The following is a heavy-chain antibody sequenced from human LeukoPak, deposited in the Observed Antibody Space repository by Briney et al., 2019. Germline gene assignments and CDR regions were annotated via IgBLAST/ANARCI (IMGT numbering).Heavy chain of an antibody. D-gene: IGHD4-11*01. CDR3: ASVTKVDFNY. V-gene: IGHV3-53*05. Sequence: GGSLRLSCAVSEFTVFNSYMSWVRQAPGKGLEWVASVSVEGIGRYFPGSVEGRFVISRDDSTKPVFVQMSNLRPEDTAVYFCASVTKVDFNYWGQGTLVTVSS. CDR1: EFTVFNSY. CDR2: SVEGIGR. J-gene: IGHJ4*02.